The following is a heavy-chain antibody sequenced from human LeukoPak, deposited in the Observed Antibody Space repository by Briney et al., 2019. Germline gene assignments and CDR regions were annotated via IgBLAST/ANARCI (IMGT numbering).Heavy chain of an antibody. CDR1: GYTFTSYY. Sequence: GASVKVSCKASGYTFTSYYMHWVRQAPGQGLEWMGIINPSGGSTSYAQKFQGRVTMTRDTSTSTVYMELSSLRSEDTAVYYCARGDTAMVRYYYGMDVWGQGTTVTVSS. D-gene: IGHD5-18*01. J-gene: IGHJ6*02. V-gene: IGHV1-46*01. CDR3: ARGDTAMVRYYYGMDV. CDR2: INPSGGST.